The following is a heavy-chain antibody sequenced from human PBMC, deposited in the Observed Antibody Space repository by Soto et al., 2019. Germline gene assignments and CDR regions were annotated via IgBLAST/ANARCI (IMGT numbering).Heavy chain of an antibody. Sequence: SETLSLTCTVSGGSISSYYWSWIRQPPGKGLEWIGYIYYSGSTNYNPSLKSRVTISVDTSKNQFSLKLSSVTAADTAVYYCARGGSSTSWGRGTLVTVSS. J-gene: IGHJ4*02. CDR1: GGSISSYY. CDR2: IYYSGST. CDR3: ARGGSSTS. V-gene: IGHV4-59*01. D-gene: IGHD2-2*01.